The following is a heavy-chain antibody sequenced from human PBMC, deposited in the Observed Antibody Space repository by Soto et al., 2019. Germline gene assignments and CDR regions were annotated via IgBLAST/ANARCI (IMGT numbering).Heavy chain of an antibody. D-gene: IGHD3-10*01. J-gene: IGHJ5*02. CDR3: ARHDYGSGSYLLGWFDP. CDR1: GVSVSSGSYY. V-gene: IGHV4-61*01. Sequence: SETLSLTCTVSGVSVSSGSYYLSWIRQPPGKGLEWIGYIYYSGSTNYNPSLKSRVTISVDTSKNQFSLKLSSVTAADTAVYYCARHDYGSGSYLLGWFDPWGQGTLVTVSS. CDR2: IYYSGST.